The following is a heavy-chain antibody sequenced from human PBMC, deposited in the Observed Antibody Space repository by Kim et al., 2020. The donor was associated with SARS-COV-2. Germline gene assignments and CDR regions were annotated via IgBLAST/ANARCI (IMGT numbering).Heavy chain of an antibody. CDR3: VRQGYDVLSGHFERDF. J-gene: IGHJ4*02. CDR2: IYYSGTT. V-gene: IGHV4-39*01. Sequence: SETLSLTCTVSGGSLSSRPYYWGWVRQPPGKALEWVGCIYYSGTTYSNPSLSNRVSISRDTSKSQFSLNLISVTAADTAVYYCVRQGYDVLSGHFERDFWRQGTLVPVSA. CDR1: GGSLSSRPYY. D-gene: IGHD3-3*01.